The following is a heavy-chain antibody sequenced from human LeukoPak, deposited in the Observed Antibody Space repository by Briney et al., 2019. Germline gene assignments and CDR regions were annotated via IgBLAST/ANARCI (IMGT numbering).Heavy chain of an antibody. CDR2: ISYDGNSK. CDR3: AKGGGYSYGTAFCDI. CDR1: GFTFSSYG. D-gene: IGHD5-18*01. V-gene: IGHV3-30*18. J-gene: IGHJ3*02. Sequence: GEALRHSCAASGFTFSSYGMHWVRQAPGKGLEWVAVISYDGNSKYYADSVKGRFTISRDNSKNTLYLQMNSLRAEDTAVYYCAKGGGYSYGTAFCDIWGQGTMVTVSS.